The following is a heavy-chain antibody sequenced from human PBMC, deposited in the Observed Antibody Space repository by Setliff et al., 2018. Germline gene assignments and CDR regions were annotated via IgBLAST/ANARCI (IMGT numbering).Heavy chain of an antibody. CDR1: GYTFTSYD. CDR3: ARGRERDYNFWSGYYTYYYYGVDV. J-gene: IGHJ6*02. V-gene: IGHV1-8*02. Sequence: GASVKVSCKASGYTFTSYDINWVRQATGQGLEWMGWMNPNSGNTGYAQKFQGRVTMTRNTSISTAYMELSSLRSEDTAVYYCARGRERDYNFWSGYYTYYYYGVDVWGQGTTVTVSS. D-gene: IGHD3-3*01. CDR2: MNPNSGNT.